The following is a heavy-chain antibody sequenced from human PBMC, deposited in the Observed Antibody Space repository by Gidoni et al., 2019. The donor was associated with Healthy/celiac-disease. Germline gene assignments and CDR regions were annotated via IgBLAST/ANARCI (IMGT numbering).Heavy chain of an antibody. CDR3: ARGPGYYDSSGYSD. J-gene: IGHJ4*02. CDR1: GFTVSSYS. CDR2: ISSSSSYI. Sequence: EVQLVESGGGLVKPGGSLRLSCAASGFTVSSYSMNWVRQAPGKGLEWGSSISSSSSYIYYADSVKGRFTISRDNAKNSLYLQMNSLRAEDTAVYYCARGPGYYDSSGYSDWGQGTLVTVSS. V-gene: IGHV3-21*01. D-gene: IGHD3-22*01.